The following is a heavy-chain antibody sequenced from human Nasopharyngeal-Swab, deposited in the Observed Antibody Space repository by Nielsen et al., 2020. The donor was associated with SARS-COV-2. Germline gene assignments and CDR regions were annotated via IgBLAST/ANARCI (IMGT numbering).Heavy chain of an antibody. CDR1: GGSFSGDY. V-gene: IGHV4-34*01. J-gene: IGHJ5*02. CDR2: MYHTGST. Sequence: SETLSLTCAVYGGSFSGDYWSWIRQPPGKGLEWIGSMYHTGSTYYNPSLKSRVTISIDTSKNQFSLKLSSVTAADTAVYYCARLYISPRRFDPWGQGTLVTVSS. D-gene: IGHD2-2*02. CDR3: ARLYISPRRFDP.